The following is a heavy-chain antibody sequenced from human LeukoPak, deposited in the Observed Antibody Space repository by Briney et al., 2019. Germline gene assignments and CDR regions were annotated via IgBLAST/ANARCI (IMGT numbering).Heavy chain of an antibody. J-gene: IGHJ2*01. Sequence: GGSLRLSCAASGFTFSSYWMSWVRQAPGKGLEWVANIKQDGSEKYYADSVKGRFTISRDNSKNTLYLQMNSLRAEDTAVYYCARDYYGSGSYYWYFDLWGRGTLVTVSS. CDR2: IKQDGSEK. V-gene: IGHV3-7*01. CDR1: GFTFSSYW. D-gene: IGHD3-10*01. CDR3: ARDYYGSGSYYWYFDL.